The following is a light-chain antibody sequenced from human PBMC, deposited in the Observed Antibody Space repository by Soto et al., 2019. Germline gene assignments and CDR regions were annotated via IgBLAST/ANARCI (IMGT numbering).Light chain of an antibody. Sequence: QTELSQPRAICGAQGRRFTISCTGSSSNIGAGPDVHLSHQLPGTAPKLLIYGNTNRPSGVPDPFFGSKYATSASLAIAGLQTEDEGDYYCQTYGSSLSGLYVLGTGAKVTVL. CDR1: SSNIGAGPD. CDR2: GNT. CDR3: QTYGSSLSGLYV. J-gene: IGLJ1*01. V-gene: IGLV1-40*01.